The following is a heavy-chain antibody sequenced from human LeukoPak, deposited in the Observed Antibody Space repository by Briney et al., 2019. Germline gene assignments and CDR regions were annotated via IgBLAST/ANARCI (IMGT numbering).Heavy chain of an antibody. CDR1: GASISSHY. CDR3: ARYYDSSGYTPWYDY. J-gene: IGHJ4*02. CDR2: IHHSGST. V-gene: IGHV4-59*11. Sequence: PSETLSLTCTVSGASISSHYWSWIRQPPGKGLEWIGYIHHSGSTNYNPSLKGRVTISADTSKNQFSLKMNSVTAADTAVYYCARYYDSSGYTPWYDYWGQGILVTVSS. D-gene: IGHD3-22*01.